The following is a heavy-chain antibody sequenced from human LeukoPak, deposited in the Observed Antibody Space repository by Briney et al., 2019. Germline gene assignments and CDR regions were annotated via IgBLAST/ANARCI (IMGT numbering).Heavy chain of an antibody. CDR3: ARGGATPMVFPY. J-gene: IGHJ4*02. CDR1: GGSLSGHY. D-gene: IGHD3-10*01. V-gene: IGHV4-34*01. Sequence: SETLSLTCAVYGGSLSGHYWSWVRHSPGKGLEWIGEINHSGRTNYNPSLSSRVAILVDTSKNHFSLMLGSVPAADTGDFCARGGATPMVFPYWGQETLVTVSS. CDR2: INHSGRT.